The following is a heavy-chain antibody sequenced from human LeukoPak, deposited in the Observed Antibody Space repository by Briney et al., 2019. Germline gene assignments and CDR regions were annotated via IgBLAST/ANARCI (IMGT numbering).Heavy chain of an antibody. CDR3: ARAPLVVALAAIVANWFDP. CDR2: ISTYTGKS. J-gene: IGHJ5*02. Sequence: ASVKVSCKASGYTFDNYGISWVRQAPGQGLEWMGWISTYTGKSNYAQKFQGRVTMTTDTSTSTAYMELGSLRSDDTAVYYCARAPLVVALAAIVANWFDPWGQGTPVTVSS. D-gene: IGHD2-2*02. CDR1: GYTFDNYG. V-gene: IGHV1-18*01.